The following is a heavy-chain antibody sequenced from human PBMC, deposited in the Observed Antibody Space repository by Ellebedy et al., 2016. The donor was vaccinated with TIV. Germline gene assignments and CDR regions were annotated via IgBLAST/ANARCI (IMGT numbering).Heavy chain of an antibody. D-gene: IGHD1-7*01. CDR1: GGSISSSSYY. J-gene: IGHJ4*02. CDR3: AREQHHNWNYGALFDY. V-gene: IGHV4-39*02. CDR2: IYYTGST. Sequence: SETLSLXXNVSGGSISSSSYYWGWIRQPPGKGLEWLGSIYYTGSTYYNPSLKSRVTISVGTSKSQFSLQLASVTAADTAVYYCAREQHHNWNYGALFDYWGQGILVTVSS.